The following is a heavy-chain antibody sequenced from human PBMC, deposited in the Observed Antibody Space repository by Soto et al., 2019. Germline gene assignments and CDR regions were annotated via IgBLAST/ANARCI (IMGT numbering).Heavy chain of an antibody. V-gene: IGHV1-46*01. Sequence: AAVEVSCKTSGYTFPNYYIHWVRQAPGQGLEWMGVINPSGISTTYAQKFQGRVTMTRDTSTSTVYMDLSSLRPEDTAVYFCARVPVSYRAPCSGGSCYLFDYWGQGTLVTVSS. J-gene: IGHJ4*02. D-gene: IGHD2-15*01. CDR2: INPSGIST. CDR1: GYTFPNYY. CDR3: ARVPVSYRAPCSGGSCYLFDY.